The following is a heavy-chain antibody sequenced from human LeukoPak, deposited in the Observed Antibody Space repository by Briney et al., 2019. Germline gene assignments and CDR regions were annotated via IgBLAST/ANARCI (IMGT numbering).Heavy chain of an antibody. J-gene: IGHJ5*02. D-gene: IGHD4-11*01. CDR3: ARDPSGMTAVSSWFDP. V-gene: IGHV1-69*04. CDR2: IIPILGIA. CDR1: GGTFSSYA. Sequence: ASVKVSCKASGGTFSSYAISWVRQAPGQGLEWMGRIIPILGIANYAQKFQGRVTITADKSTSTAYMELSSLRSEDTAVYYCARDPSGMTAVSSWFDPWGQGTLVTVSS.